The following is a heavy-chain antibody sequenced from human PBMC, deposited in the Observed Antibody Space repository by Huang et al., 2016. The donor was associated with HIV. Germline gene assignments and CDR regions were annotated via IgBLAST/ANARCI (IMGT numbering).Heavy chain of an antibody. CDR1: GYIFSDYL. V-gene: IGHV1-18*01. CDR2: SNPYNGNT. Sequence: QVQLVQSGVEVKKPGASVKVPCKASGYIFSDYLITWVRQAPGQGLEWMGWSNPYNGNTKYAQKFPDRVTMTTATSTSTAYMELRGLGSGDTALYYCARLWSRDGYNWDYWGQGTLVTVPS. D-gene: IGHD5-12*01. CDR3: ARLWSRDGYNWDY. J-gene: IGHJ4*02.